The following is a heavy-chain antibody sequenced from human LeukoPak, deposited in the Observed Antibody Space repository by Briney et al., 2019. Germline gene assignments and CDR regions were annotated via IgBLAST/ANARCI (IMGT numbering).Heavy chain of an antibody. V-gene: IGHV1-2*02. CDR1: GYTLTGYY. Sequence: ASVKVSCKASGYTLTGYYMHWVRQAPGQGLEWMGWINPNSGGTNYAQKFQGRVTMTRDTSISTAYMELSRLRSDDTAVYYCARGYSGYDRPAWRYYYYMDVWGKGTTVTISS. J-gene: IGHJ6*03. CDR3: ARGYSGYDRPAWRYYYYMDV. CDR2: INPNSGGT. D-gene: IGHD5-12*01.